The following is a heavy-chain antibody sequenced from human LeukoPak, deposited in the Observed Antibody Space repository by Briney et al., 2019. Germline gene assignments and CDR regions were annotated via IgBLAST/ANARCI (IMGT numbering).Heavy chain of an antibody. Sequence: SVKVSCKASGGTFSSYAISWVRQAPGQGLEWMGRIIPILGISNYAQKFEGRVTITPDKSTSTAYMELRSLRSEDTAVYYCARMTTQYYYYGMDVWGQGTTVTVSS. D-gene: IGHD4-11*01. CDR2: IIPILGIS. CDR1: GGTFSSYA. J-gene: IGHJ6*02. CDR3: ARMTTQYYYYGMDV. V-gene: IGHV1-69*04.